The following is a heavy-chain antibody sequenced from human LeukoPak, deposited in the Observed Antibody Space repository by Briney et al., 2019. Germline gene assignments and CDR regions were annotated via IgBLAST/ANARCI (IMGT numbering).Heavy chain of an antibody. V-gene: IGHV4-34*01. CDR2: INHSGST. CDR3: ARHARYSYGLCDY. Sequence: PSETLSLTCAVYGGSFSGYYWSWIRQPPGKGLEWIGEINHSGSTNYNPSLKSRVTISVDTSKNQFSLKLSSVTAADTAVYYCARHARYSYGLCDYWGQGTLVTVSS. J-gene: IGHJ4*02. D-gene: IGHD5-18*01. CDR1: GGSFSGYY.